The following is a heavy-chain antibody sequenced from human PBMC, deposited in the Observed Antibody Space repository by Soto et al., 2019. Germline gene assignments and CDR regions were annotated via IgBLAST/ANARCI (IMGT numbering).Heavy chain of an antibody. CDR1: GITFSSYW. CDR3: AREYSSSRYFDY. J-gene: IGHJ4*02. Sequence: EVQLVESGGGLVQPGGSLRLSCAASGITFSSYWMHWVHQAPGKGLVWVSRINSDGSSTSYADSVKGRFTISRDNAKNTLYLQMNSLRAEDTAVYYCAREYSSSRYFDYWGQGTLVTVSS. CDR2: INSDGSST. D-gene: IGHD6-13*01. V-gene: IGHV3-74*01.